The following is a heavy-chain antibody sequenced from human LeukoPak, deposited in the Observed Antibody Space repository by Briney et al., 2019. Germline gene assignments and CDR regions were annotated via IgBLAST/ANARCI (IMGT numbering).Heavy chain of an antibody. V-gene: IGHV4-34*01. J-gene: IGHJ4*02. CDR2: INHIGST. D-gene: IGHD5-12*01. CDR3: ARGVDIVATVPFDY. Sequence: PSETLSLTCAVYGGSFSGYYWSWIRHPPGKGLEWIGEINHIGSTNYNPSLKSRVTISVDTSKNQFSLKLSAVTAADTAVYYCARGVDIVATVPFDYWGQGTLVTVSS. CDR1: GGSFSGYY.